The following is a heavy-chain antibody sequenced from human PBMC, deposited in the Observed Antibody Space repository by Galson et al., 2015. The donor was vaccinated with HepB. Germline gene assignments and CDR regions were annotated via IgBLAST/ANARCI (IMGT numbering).Heavy chain of an antibody. CDR1: GDSVGSAFYY. CDR2: IYYSGST. Sequence: ETLSLTCTVSGDSVGSAFYYWSWIRQPPGKGLEWIGYIYYSGSTKYNPSLKSRVTMSVDTSKNQFSLKLNSVSAADTAVYYCARYYGGNSGAFDIWGQGTMVTVSS. D-gene: IGHD4-23*01. V-gene: IGHV4-61*01. CDR3: ARYYGGNSGAFDI. J-gene: IGHJ3*02.